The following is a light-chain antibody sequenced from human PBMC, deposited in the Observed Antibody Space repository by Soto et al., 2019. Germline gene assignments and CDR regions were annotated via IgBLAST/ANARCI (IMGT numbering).Light chain of an antibody. CDR3: QQGGSFPLT. V-gene: IGKV1-12*01. CDR2: GAY. J-gene: IGKJ5*01. Sequence: DIQMTPSPSSVSASVGDRVTITCRASQDIGSWLAWYQQKPGKAPDLLIYGAYSLQSGVPSRFYGSGYGTDFTLTISSLQPEDFATYYCQQGGSFPLTFGQGTRLEIK. CDR1: QDIGSW.